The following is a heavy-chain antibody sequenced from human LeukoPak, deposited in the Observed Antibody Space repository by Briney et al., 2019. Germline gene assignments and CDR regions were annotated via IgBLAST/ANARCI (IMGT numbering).Heavy chain of an antibody. V-gene: IGHV4-59*04. J-gene: IGHJ4*02. CDR1: GGSISSYY. D-gene: IGHD6-13*01. CDR3: ARHLSEGAIAAAGTGPYYFDY. Sequence: SETLSLTCTVSGGSISSYYWSWIRQPPGKGLEWIGYIYYSGSTYYNPSLKSRVTISVDTSKNQFSLKLSSVTAADTAVYYCARHLSEGAIAAAGTGPYYFDYWGQGTLVTVSS. CDR2: IYYSGST.